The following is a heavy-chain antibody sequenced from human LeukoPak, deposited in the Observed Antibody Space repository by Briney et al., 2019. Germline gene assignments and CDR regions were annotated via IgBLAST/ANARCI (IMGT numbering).Heavy chain of an antibody. J-gene: IGHJ6*02. CDR1: GYTFTSYD. Sequence: ASVKVSCKASGYTFTSYDINWVRQATGQGLEWMGWMNPNSGNTGYAQKFQGRVTMTRNTSIGTAYMELSSLRSEDTAVYYCARATSPIYYYYYGMDVWGQGTTVTVSS. V-gene: IGHV1-8*01. CDR3: ARATSPIYYYYYGMDV. CDR2: MNPNSGNT.